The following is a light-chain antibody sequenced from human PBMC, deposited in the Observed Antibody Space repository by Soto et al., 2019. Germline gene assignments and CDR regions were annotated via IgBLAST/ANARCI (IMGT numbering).Light chain of an antibody. CDR2: AAS. Sequence: EIVLTQSPGTLSLSPGERATLSCRASQSVSVNSLAWYQQKGGQAPRLLIYAASTRATGVPDRFSGSGSGTDFTLTITRLEPEDSAVYFCQQYTGPPTTFGQGTRLEIK. CDR3: QQYTGPPTT. J-gene: IGKJ5*01. CDR1: QSVSVNS. V-gene: IGKV3-20*01.